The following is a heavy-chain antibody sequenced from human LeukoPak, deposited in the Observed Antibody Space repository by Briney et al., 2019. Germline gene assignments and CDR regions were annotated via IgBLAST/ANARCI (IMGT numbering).Heavy chain of an antibody. CDR3: ARDKDGGWFDP. D-gene: IGHD4-23*01. J-gene: IGHJ5*02. Sequence: GGSLRLSCAASGFTFSSYGMSWVRQAPGKGLEWVSAISGSAGGSTFYADSVKGRFTVSRDNSKDTLYLQMNSLRAEDTAVYYCARDKDGGWFDPWGQGTLVTVSS. CDR1: GFTFSSYG. V-gene: IGHV3-23*01. CDR2: ISGSAGGST.